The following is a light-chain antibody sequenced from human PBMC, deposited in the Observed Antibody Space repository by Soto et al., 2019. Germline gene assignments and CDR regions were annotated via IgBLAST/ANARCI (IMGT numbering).Light chain of an antibody. CDR2: ATS. J-gene: IGKJ2*03. Sequence: EIVLTQSPGTLSLSPGERVTLSCRASQSVTSNYLAGYQQKPGQAPRLLIYATSSRATGIPDRFSGSGSGIDFTLTISRLEPEDFAVYFCQQYSNSNSPRYSFGQGTKLEIK. CDR1: QSVTSNY. V-gene: IGKV3-20*01. CDR3: QQYSNSNSPRYS.